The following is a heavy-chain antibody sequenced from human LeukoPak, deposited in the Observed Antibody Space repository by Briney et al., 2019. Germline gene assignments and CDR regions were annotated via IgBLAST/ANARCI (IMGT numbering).Heavy chain of an antibody. CDR3: AREAYYGSGSYYFDY. CDR2: IYYSGST. D-gene: IGHD3-10*01. J-gene: IGHJ4*02. Sequence: SETLSLTCTVSGGSISNYYWSWIRQPPGKGLEWIGYIYYSGSTNYNPSLKSRVTISVDTSKDQFSLKLSSVTAADTAVYYCAREAYYGSGSYYFDYWGQGTLVTVSS. CDR1: GGSISNYY. V-gene: IGHV4-59*01.